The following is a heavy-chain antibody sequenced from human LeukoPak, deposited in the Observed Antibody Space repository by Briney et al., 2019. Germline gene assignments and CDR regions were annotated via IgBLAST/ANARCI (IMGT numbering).Heavy chain of an antibody. Sequence: ASVKVSCKASGYTFTGYYMHWVRQAPGQGLEWMGWINPNSGGTNYAQKFQGRVTMTRDTSISTAYMELSRLRSDDTAVYYCARAHVWGSSGWYDAFDIWGQGTMVTVSS. CDR3: ARAHVWGSSGWYDAFDI. CDR2: INPNSGGT. J-gene: IGHJ3*02. V-gene: IGHV1-2*02. D-gene: IGHD6-19*01. CDR1: GYTFTGYY.